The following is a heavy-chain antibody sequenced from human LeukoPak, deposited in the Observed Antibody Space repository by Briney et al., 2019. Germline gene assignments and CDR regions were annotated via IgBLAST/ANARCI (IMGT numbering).Heavy chain of an antibody. CDR2: IRQKGSQK. D-gene: IGHD1-20*01. CDR1: GFSLSSYW. V-gene: IGHV3-7*05. J-gene: IGHJ4*02. CDR3: ASSNWNYYNY. Sequence: PGGSLRLSCAPAGFSLSSYWMSWVRQAPGKGLEWVANIRQKGSQKYYVDSVKGRFTISRDNAKNSLYLQMDSLRAEDSAVYYCASSNWNYYNYWGQGTLVTVSS.